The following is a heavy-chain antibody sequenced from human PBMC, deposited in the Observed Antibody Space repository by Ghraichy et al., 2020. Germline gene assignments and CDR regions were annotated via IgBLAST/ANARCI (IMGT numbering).Heavy chain of an antibody. Sequence: SETLSLTCAVYGGSLSNYYWTWIRQPPGKGMEWIGEINHSGRTNYNPSLKSRVTISRDTSKNQFSLKLSSVTAADTAVYYCARATIRDGMDVWGQGTTVTVSS. D-gene: IGHD5-12*01. V-gene: IGHV4-34*01. CDR3: ARATIRDGMDV. CDR2: INHSGRT. J-gene: IGHJ6*02. CDR1: GGSLSNYY.